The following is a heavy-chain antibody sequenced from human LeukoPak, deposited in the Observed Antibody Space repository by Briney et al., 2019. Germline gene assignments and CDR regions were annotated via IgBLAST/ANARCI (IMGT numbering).Heavy chain of an antibody. CDR3: ARQKSYYDSSELYFDY. CDR2: IITIFGRA. D-gene: IGHD3-22*01. V-gene: IGHV1-69*05. J-gene: IGHJ4*02. CDR1: GYTFTGYY. Sequence: SVKVSCKASGYTFTGYYMHWVRQAPGQGLEWMGKIITIFGRANYAQKFQGRVTITTDESTSTAYMELSSLRSEDTAVYYCARQKSYYDSSELYFDYWGQGTLVTVSS.